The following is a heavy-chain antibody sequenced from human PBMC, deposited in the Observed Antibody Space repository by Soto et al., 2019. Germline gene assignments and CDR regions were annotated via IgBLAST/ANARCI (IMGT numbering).Heavy chain of an antibody. J-gene: IGHJ4*02. CDR2: INSDGSST. CDR3: ARGGIAAALFDY. D-gene: IGHD6-13*01. V-gene: IGHV3-74*01. Sequence: PGGSLRLSCAASGFTFSSYWMHWVRQAPGKGLVWVSRINSDGSSTSYADSVKGRFTISRDYAKNTLYLQMNSLRAEDTAVYYCARGGIAAALFDYWGQGTLVTVSS. CDR1: GFTFSSYW.